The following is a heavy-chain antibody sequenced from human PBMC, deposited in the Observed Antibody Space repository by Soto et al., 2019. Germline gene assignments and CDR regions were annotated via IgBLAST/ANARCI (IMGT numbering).Heavy chain of an antibody. D-gene: IGHD5-12*01. CDR2: IAHAGQNQ. V-gene: IGHV3-30*03. Sequence: QVQLVESGGGVVPPGRSLTLSCLASGFAFGGHGMHWVRQVSGKGLEWVAVIAHAGQNQYYRESVKGRCTISRDNSKNSVLLEVHSLRVEDTAVYYGARESADIVVAPVATSGMDVWGQGTAFTVSS. CDR1: GFAFGGHG. J-gene: IGHJ6*02. CDR3: ARESADIVVAPVATSGMDV.